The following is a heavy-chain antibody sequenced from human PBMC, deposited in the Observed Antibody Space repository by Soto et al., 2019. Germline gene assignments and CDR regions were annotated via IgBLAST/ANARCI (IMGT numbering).Heavy chain of an antibody. J-gene: IGHJ3*02. CDR1: GGSFSGYY. Sequence: SETLSLTCAVYGGSFSGYYWSWIRQPPGKGLEWIGEINHSGSTNYNPSLKSRVTISVDTSKNQFSLKLSSVTAADTAVYYCARGAANDAFDIWGQGTMVTVS. D-gene: IGHD6-25*01. V-gene: IGHV4-34*01. CDR2: INHSGST. CDR3: ARGAANDAFDI.